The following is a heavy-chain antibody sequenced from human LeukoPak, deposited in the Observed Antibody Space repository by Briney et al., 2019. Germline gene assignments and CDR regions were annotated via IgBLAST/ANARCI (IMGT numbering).Heavy chain of an antibody. CDR2: ITSKTDGGTT. Sequence: GGSLRLSCAASGFTFSNAWMSWVRQAPGKGLEWVGRITSKTDGGTTDYAAPVKGRFTISRDDSKNTLYLQMNSLKTEDTAVYYCTTDSFTIFGVAHPAVFDIWGQGTMVTVSS. CDR3: TTDSFTIFGVAHPAVFDI. CDR1: GFTFSNAW. D-gene: IGHD3-3*01. J-gene: IGHJ3*02. V-gene: IGHV3-15*01.